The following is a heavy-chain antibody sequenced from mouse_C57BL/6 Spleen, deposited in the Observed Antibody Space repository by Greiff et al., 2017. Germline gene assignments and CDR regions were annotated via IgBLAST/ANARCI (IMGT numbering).Heavy chain of an antibody. CDR1: GYTFTGYW. J-gene: IGHJ1*03. D-gene: IGHD1-1*01. CDR2: ILPGSGST. Sequence: QVQLKQSGAELMKPGASVKLSCKATGYTFTGYWIEWVKQRPGHGLEWIGEILPGSGSTNYNEKFKGKATFTADTSSNTAYMQLSSLTTEDSAIYYCAKGVITTVVAPLYWYFDVWGTGTTVTVSS. CDR3: AKGVITTVVAPLYWYFDV. V-gene: IGHV1-9*01.